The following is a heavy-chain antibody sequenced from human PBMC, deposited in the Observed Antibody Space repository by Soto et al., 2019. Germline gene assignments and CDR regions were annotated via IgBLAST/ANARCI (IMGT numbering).Heavy chain of an antibody. J-gene: IGHJ4*02. CDR2: ISGRGGDT. CDR3: ATDQMARGVSPYYLDY. V-gene: IGHV3-23*01. CDR1: GFTFSSYV. Sequence: GGSLRLSCAASGFTFSSYVMSWVRQAPGKGLEWVSAISGRGGDTFYADSVKGRFTISRDNPKNTLYLQMTSLRAEDTAIYYCATDQMARGVSPYYLDYWGQGTLVTGSS. D-gene: IGHD3-10*01.